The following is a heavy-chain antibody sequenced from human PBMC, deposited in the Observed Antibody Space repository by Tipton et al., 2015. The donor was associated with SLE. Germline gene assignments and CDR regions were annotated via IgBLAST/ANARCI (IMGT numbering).Heavy chain of an antibody. D-gene: IGHD6-13*01. CDR1: GGSISSSSYY. CDR2: IYYSGST. V-gene: IGHV4-39*07. Sequence: TLSLTCTVSGGSISSSSYYWGWIRQPPGKGLEWIGSIYYSGSTNYNPSLKSRVTISVDTSKNQFSLKLSSVTAADTAVYYCAREGGRQQLAYFDYWGQGTLVTVSS. J-gene: IGHJ4*02. CDR3: AREGGRQQLAYFDY.